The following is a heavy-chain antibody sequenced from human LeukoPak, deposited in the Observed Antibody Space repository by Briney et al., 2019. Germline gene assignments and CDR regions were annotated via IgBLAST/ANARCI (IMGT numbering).Heavy chain of an antibody. CDR3: ARDFGYNWKANWFDP. D-gene: IGHD1-1*01. CDR2: ISAYNGNT. Sequence: ASVKVSCKASGYTFTSYGISWVRQAPGQGLEWMGWISAYNGNTNYAQKLQGRVTMTNDMSTSTVYMELSSLRSEDTAVYYCARDFGYNWKANWFDPWGQGTLVTVS. J-gene: IGHJ5*02. V-gene: IGHV1-18*01. CDR1: GYTFTSYG.